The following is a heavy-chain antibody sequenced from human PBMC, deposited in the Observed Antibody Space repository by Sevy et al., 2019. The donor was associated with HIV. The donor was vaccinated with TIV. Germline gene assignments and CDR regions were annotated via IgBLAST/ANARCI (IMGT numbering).Heavy chain of an antibody. CDR3: AREPMYYYDSSGYYELNWFDP. Sequence: SETLSLTYTVSGGSISSGGYYWSWIRQHPGKGLEWIGYIYYSGSTYYNPSLKSRVTISVDTSKNQFSLKLRTVTAAEPAVYYCAREPMYYYDSSGYYELNWFDPWGQGTLVTVSS. D-gene: IGHD3-22*01. CDR1: GGSISSGGYY. CDR2: IYYSGST. V-gene: IGHV4-31*03. J-gene: IGHJ5*02.